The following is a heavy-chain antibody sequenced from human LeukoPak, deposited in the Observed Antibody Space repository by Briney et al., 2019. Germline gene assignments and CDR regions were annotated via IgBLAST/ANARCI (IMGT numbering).Heavy chain of an antibody. CDR1: GGSVSDYY. CDR2: IYHTGST. Sequence: SETLSLTCPISGGSVSDYYWSWIRQSPGKGLEWIGYIYHTGSTSYSPSLKSRVTISADTSQNQFSLKLSSVTAADTAVYYCASRKLGNDYWGQGTLVTVSS. J-gene: IGHJ4*02. CDR3: ASRKLGNDY. V-gene: IGHV4-59*02. D-gene: IGHD7-27*01.